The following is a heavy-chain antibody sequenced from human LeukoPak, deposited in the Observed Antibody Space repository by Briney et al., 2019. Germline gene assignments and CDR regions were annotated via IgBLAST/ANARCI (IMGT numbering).Heavy chain of an antibody. CDR3: AKDAAGPEY. Sequence: PGGSLRLSCAVSGLTFSDYSMTWGRQAPGKGLFWVSGISAGGGSTYYADSVKGRFTISRDNSRNTLYLQMNSLSAEDTAVYYCAKDAAGPEYWGQGTLVTVSS. CDR2: ISAGGGST. D-gene: IGHD6-13*01. CDR1: GLTFSDYS. J-gene: IGHJ4*02. V-gene: IGHV3-23*01.